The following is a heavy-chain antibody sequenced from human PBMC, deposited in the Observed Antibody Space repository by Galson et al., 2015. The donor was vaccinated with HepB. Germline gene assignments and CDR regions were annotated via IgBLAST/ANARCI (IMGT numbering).Heavy chain of an antibody. D-gene: IGHD2-2*01. CDR3: AREGCSSTSCLDTQGFDP. CDR1: GYTFTGYY. Sequence: SVKVSCKASGYTFTGYYMHWVRQAPGQGLEWMGWINPNSGGTNYAQKFQGRVTMTRDTSISTAYMELSRLRSDDTAVYYCAREGCSSTSCLDTQGFDPWGQGTLVTVSS. CDR2: INPNSGGT. V-gene: IGHV1-2*02. J-gene: IGHJ5*02.